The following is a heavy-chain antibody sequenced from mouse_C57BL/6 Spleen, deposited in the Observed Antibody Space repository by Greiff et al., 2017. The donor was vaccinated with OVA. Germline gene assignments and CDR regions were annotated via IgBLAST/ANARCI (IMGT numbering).Heavy chain of an antibody. D-gene: IGHD1-1*01. CDR1: GYTFTSYN. CDR2: IYPGNGAT. V-gene: IGHV1-12*01. Sequence: LQESGAELVRPGASVKMSCKASGYTFTSYNMHWVKQTPRQGLEWIGAIYPGNGATSYNQKFKGKATLTVDKSSSTAYMQLSRLTSEDSAVYFCARAYYGSSYRWYFDVWGTGTTVTVSS. CDR3: ARAYYGSSYRWYFDV. J-gene: IGHJ1*03.